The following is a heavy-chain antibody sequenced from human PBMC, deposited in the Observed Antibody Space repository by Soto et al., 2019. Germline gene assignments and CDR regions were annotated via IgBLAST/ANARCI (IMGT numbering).Heavy chain of an antibody. V-gene: IGHV3-30*18. CDR1: GFTFSSYG. CDR2: ISYDGSNK. Sequence: QVQLVESGGGVVQPGRSLRLSCAASGFTFSSYGMHWVRQAPGKGLEWVAVISYDGSNKYYADSVKGRFTISRDNSKNTLYLQMNSLRAEDTAVYYCAKDDYGDYCPDYWGQGTLVTVSS. J-gene: IGHJ4*02. D-gene: IGHD4-17*01. CDR3: AKDDYGDYCPDY.